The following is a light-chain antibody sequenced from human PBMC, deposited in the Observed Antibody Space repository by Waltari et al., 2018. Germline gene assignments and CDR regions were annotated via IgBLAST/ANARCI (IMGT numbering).Light chain of an antibody. V-gene: IGKV1-6*02. CDR1: KDLDNH. CDR2: GTS. J-gene: IGKJ4*01. Sequence: AIQMTQSPPSLSASVGDTVNITCRASKDLDNHLAWYQQKPGKAPKLLVYGTSILQTMVPSRFSGSGSGTTFALTISSLQPADSATYYCLQDRTGLTFGGGTKVEI. CDR3: LQDRTGLT.